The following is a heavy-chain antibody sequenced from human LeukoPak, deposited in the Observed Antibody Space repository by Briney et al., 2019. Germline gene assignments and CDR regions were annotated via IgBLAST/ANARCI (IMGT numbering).Heavy chain of an antibody. J-gene: IGHJ3*02. CDR2: IYPGDSDT. CDR3: ARGSVKQGDAFDI. V-gene: IGHV5-51*01. Sequence: GESLKISCKGSGYSFTSYWICWVRQMPGKVLEWMGIIYPGDSDTRYSPSFQGQVTISADKSISTAYLQWSSLKASDTAMYYCARGSVKQGDAFDIWGQGTMVTVSS. CDR1: GYSFTSYW. D-gene: IGHD3-16*02.